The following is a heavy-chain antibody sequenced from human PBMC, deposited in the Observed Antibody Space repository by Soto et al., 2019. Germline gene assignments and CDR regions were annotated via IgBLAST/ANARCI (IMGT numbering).Heavy chain of an antibody. V-gene: IGHV3-23*01. CDR1: GFTFSSYA. CDR2: ISGSGGST. Sequence: EVQLLESGGGLVQPGGSLRLSCAASGFTFSSYAMSWVRQAPGKGLEWVSAISGSGGSTYYADSVKGRFTISRDNSKNTLYLQMNSLRAEDTAVYYCAKDAPMVRGAMNYYYYYCMDVWGQGTTVTVSS. CDR3: AKDAPMVRGAMNYYYYYCMDV. D-gene: IGHD3-10*01. J-gene: IGHJ6*02.